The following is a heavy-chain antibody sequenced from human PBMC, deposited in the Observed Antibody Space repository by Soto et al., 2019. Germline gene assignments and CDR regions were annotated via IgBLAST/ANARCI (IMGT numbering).Heavy chain of an antibody. Sequence: PGGSLRLSCAASGFSFNTYTMNWVRQAPGQGLEWVSSIGSASTNIYYADSVKGRFTISRDNAKSSLYLQMNSLRVEDTAVYYCVRDQTYYDILTGPRWFDPWGQGTLVTVSS. CDR3: VRDQTYYDILTGPRWFDP. D-gene: IGHD3-9*01. V-gene: IGHV3-21*01. J-gene: IGHJ5*02. CDR2: IGSASTNI. CDR1: GFSFNTYT.